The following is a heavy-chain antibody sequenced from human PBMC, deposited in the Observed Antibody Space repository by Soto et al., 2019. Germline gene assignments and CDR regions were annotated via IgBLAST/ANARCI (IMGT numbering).Heavy chain of an antibody. J-gene: IGHJ4*02. Sequence: GGSLILSCAASGFTFSNYSMSWVRQAPGKGLEWVSLVSATAGTTYYTDSVKGRFTISRDNSRNTVYLQMNSLRADDTAVYYCAKDRLAGGFDYWGQGTLVTVSS. V-gene: IGHV3-23*01. D-gene: IGHD3-16*01. CDR3: AKDRLAGGFDY. CDR1: GFTFSNYS. CDR2: VSATAGTT.